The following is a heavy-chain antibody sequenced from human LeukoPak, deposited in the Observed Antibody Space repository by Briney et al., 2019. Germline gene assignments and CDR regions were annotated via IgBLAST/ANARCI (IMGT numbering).Heavy chain of an antibody. CDR1: GFTFSNYG. V-gene: IGHV3-33*02. D-gene: IGHD5-24*01. J-gene: IGHJ6*03. Sequence: GGSLRLSCAASGFTFSNYGMHWVRQAPGKGLEWLAIMWYDGSIKYYADSAKGRFTISRDNSKNTVFLQMNSLRAEDTAVYYCAKGRDGYNYYYYYYMDVWGKGTTVTVSS. CDR3: AKGRDGYNYYYYYYMDV. CDR2: MWYDGSIK.